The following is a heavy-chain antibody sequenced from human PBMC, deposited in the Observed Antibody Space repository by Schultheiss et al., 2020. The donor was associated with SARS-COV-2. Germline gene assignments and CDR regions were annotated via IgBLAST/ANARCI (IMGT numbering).Heavy chain of an antibody. V-gene: IGHV4-34*01. CDR3: ARESLSSSWYGRYFDY. D-gene: IGHD6-13*01. Sequence: SETLSLTCTVSGGSFSGYYWSWIRQPPGKGLEWIGEIYHSGSTNYNPSLKSRVTISVDKSKNQFSLKLSSVTAADTAVYYCARESLSSSWYGRYFDYWGQGTLVTVSS. CDR1: GGSFSGYY. CDR2: IYHSGST. J-gene: IGHJ4*02.